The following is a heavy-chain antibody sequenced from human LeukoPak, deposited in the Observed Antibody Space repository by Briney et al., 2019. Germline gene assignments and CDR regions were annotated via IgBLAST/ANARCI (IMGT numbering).Heavy chain of an antibody. CDR3: ARGVSSFGYFDILQIDP. CDR2: IYYSGST. CDR1: GASISSYY. V-gene: IGHV4-59*01. Sequence: SETLSLTCTVSGASISSYYWSWIRQPPGKGLEWIGYIYYSGSTKYNPSLKSRVTISIDTSKNQFSLKVNSVTAADTAVYYCARGVSSFGYFDILQIDPWGQGTWSPSPQ. J-gene: IGHJ5*02. D-gene: IGHD3-9*01.